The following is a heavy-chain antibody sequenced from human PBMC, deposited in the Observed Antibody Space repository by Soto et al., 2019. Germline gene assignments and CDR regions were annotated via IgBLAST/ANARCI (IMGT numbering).Heavy chain of an antibody. V-gene: IGHV3-21*01. CDR2: ISDSSSYI. Sequence: GGSLRLSCAASGFTFSRYSMNWVRQAPGKGLEWVSSISDSSSYIYYADSVKGRFTISRDNAKNSLYLQMNSLRAEDTAVYYCARDQLERRQVNYYYYGMDVWGQGT. CDR3: ARDQLERRQVNYYYYGMDV. CDR1: GFTFSRYS. J-gene: IGHJ6*02. D-gene: IGHD1-1*01.